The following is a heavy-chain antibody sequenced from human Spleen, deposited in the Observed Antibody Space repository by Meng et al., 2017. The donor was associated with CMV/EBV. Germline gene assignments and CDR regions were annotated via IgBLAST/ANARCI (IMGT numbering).Heavy chain of an antibody. CDR3: ARDLGDYDFWGRHYYYGMDV. CDR2: INQDGSEK. J-gene: IGHJ6*02. CDR1: EFTFSGYW. Sequence: GESLKISCAASEFTFSGYWMSWVRQAPGKGLEWVANINQDGSEKYYVDSVKGRFTISRDNAKSSLYLQMNSLRAEDAAVYYCARDLGDYDFWGRHYYYGMDVWGRGTTVTVSS. D-gene: IGHD3-3*01. V-gene: IGHV3-7*01.